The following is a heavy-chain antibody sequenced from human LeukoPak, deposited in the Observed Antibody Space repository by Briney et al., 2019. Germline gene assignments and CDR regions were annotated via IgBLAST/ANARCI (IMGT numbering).Heavy chain of an antibody. CDR1: GGSFSGYY. V-gene: IGHV4-34*01. CDR2: INHSGST. J-gene: IGHJ6*03. Sequence: PSETLSLTCAVYGGSFSGYYWSWIRQPPGKGLEWIGEINHSGSTNYNPSLKSRVTISVDTSTNQFSLKLSSVTAADTAVYYCARAVYLGGATITWFGRYYYMDVWGKGTTVTISS. D-gene: IGHD3-10*01. CDR3: ARAVYLGGATITWFGRYYYMDV.